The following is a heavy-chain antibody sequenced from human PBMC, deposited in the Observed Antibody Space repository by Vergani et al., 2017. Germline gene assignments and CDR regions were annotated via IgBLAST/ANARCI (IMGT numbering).Heavy chain of an antibody. CDR2: INHSGST. CDR1: GGSFSGYY. Sequence: QVQLQQWGAGLLKPSETLSLTCAVYGGSFSGYYWSWIRQPPGKGLEWIGEINHSGSTNYNPSLKSRVTISVDTSKNQFSLKLSSVTAADTAVYYCATSPVPTVTGDYWGQGTLVTVSS. V-gene: IGHV4-34*01. J-gene: IGHJ4*02. D-gene: IGHD4-17*01. CDR3: ATSPVPTVTGDY.